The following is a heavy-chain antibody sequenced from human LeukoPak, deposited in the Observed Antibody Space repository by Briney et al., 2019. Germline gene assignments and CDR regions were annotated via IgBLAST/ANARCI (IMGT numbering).Heavy chain of an antibody. CDR2: ISYGGSNK. V-gene: IGHV3-30-3*01. J-gene: IGHJ4*02. CDR1: GFTFSSYA. D-gene: IGHD2-2*02. CDR3: ARDRSIVVVPAAILDY. Sequence: GGSLRLSCAASGFTFSSYAMHWVRQAPGKGLEWVAVISYGGSNKYYADSVKGRFTISRDNSKNTLYLQMNSLRAEDTAVYYCARDRSIVVVPAAILDYWGQGTLVTVSS.